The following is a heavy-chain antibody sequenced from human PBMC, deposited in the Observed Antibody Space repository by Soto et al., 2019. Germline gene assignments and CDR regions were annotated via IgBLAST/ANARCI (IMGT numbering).Heavy chain of an antibody. CDR3: ARDASIAVAGTRAYGMDV. V-gene: IGHV1-69*04. CDR1: GGTFSSYT. J-gene: IGHJ6*02. Sequence: SVKVSCKASGGTFSSYTISWVRQAPGQGLEWMGRIIPILGIANYAQKFQGRVTITADKSTSTAYMELSSLRSEDTAVYYCARDASIAVAGTRAYGMDVWGQGTTVTVSS. D-gene: IGHD6-19*01. CDR2: IIPILGIA.